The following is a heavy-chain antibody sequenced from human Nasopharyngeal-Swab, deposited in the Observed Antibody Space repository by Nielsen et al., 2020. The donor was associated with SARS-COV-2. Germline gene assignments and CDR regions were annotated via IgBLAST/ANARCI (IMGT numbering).Heavy chain of an antibody. D-gene: IGHD3-10*01. CDR3: AKDSGLLWFGISDY. CDR1: GFTFSSYG. J-gene: IGHJ4*02. V-gene: IGHV3-30*02. CDR2: IRYDGSNK. Sequence: GESLKISCAASGFTFSSYGMHWVRQAPGKGLEWVAFIRYDGSNKYYADSVKGRFTIFRDNSKNTLYLQMNSLRAEDTAVYYCAKDSGLLWFGISDYWGQGTLVTVSS.